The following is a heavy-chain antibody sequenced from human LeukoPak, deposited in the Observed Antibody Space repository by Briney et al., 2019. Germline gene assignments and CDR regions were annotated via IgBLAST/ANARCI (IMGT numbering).Heavy chain of an antibody. V-gene: IGHV4-30-2*01. Sequence: SETLSLTCTVSGGSISSGGYYWSWIRQPPGKGLEWIGYIYHSGSTYYNPSLKGRVTISVDRSKNQFSLKLSSVTAADTAVYYCARDQGPLPSGAFDIWGQGTMVTVSS. CDR3: ARDQGPLPSGAFDI. CDR2: IYHSGST. D-gene: IGHD7-27*01. J-gene: IGHJ3*02. CDR1: GGSISSGGYY.